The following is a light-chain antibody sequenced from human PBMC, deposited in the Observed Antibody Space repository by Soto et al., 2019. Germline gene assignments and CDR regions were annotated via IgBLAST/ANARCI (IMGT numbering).Light chain of an antibody. CDR2: GAS. Sequence: DIVLTQSPGTLSLSPGGRATLSCRASQTVSSSSLAWYQQKPGQAPRLLIFGASTRAAGFPDRFSGSGSGTDFTLTISRLEPEDFAVYYCQQYGSSPRTFGQGTKVDI. CDR3: QQYGSSPRT. CDR1: QTVSSSS. J-gene: IGKJ1*01. V-gene: IGKV3-20*01.